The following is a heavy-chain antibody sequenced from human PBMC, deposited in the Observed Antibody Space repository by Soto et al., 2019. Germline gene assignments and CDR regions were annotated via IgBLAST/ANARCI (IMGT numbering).Heavy chain of an antibody. D-gene: IGHD3-10*01. V-gene: IGHV4-59*01. CDR2: IYYSGST. Sequence: KPSETLSLTCTASGGSISIYFWGWIRQPPGKGLEWIGYIYYSGSTNYNPSLKSRVTISVDTSKNQFSLKLSSVTAADTAVYYCARVRRGDYYGSGSPSSRHYYYMDVWGKGTTVTVSS. CDR3: ARVRRGDYYGSGSPSSRHYYYMDV. CDR1: GGSISIYF. J-gene: IGHJ6*03.